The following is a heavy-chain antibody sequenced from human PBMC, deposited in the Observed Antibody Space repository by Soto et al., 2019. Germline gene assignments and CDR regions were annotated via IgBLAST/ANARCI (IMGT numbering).Heavy chain of an antibody. V-gene: IGHV3-11*06. D-gene: IGHD1-1*01. Sequence: VGSLRLSCASSVFTFSDYYMSCIRHSPGKGLEWVSYISSSSSYTNYADSVKGRFTISRDNAKNSLYLQMNSLRAEDTAVYYCDGTSTTNYGMDVWGQGTTVPVPS. CDR1: VFTFSDYY. CDR3: DGTSTTNYGMDV. CDR2: ISSSSSYT. J-gene: IGHJ6*02.